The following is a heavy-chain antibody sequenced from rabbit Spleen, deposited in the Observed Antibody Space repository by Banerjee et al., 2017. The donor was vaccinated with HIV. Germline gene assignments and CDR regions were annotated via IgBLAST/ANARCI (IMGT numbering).Heavy chain of an antibody. V-gene: IGHV1S45*01. CDR1: GSDISSYA. D-gene: IGHD1-1*01. CDR2: IAGSSSGFT. Sequence: QEQLVESGGGLVKPEGSLKLSCTGSGSDISSYAISWVRQAPGKGLEWIACIAGSSSGFTYSATWAKGRFTISKTSSTVDLQMTSLTAADTATYFCTTMADSGGYFALWGQGTLVTVS. CDR3: TTMADSGGYFAL. J-gene: IGHJ4*01.